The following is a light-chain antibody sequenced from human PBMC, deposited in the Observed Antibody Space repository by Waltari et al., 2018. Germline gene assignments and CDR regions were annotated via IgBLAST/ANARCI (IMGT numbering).Light chain of an antibody. Sequence: DIQLTQSPSFLSASVGDRVTITCRASQGISSYLSWYQQKPGKAPKLLIYGASTLQSAIPSRFSGIGSGTEFTLTISSLQPEDSANYYCQQLGAYPITFGQGTRVETK. CDR1: QGISSY. J-gene: IGKJ5*01. V-gene: IGKV1-9*01. CDR3: QQLGAYPIT. CDR2: GAS.